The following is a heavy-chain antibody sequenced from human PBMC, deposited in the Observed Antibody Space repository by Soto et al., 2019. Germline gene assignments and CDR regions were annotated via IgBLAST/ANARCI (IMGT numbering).Heavy chain of an antibody. CDR1: GYTFTTYS. D-gene: IGHD2-2*01. V-gene: IGHV1-3*01. Sequence: ASVKVSCKASGYTFTTYSMHWVRQAPGQRLEWMGWIHAGNGNTEHSQKFQGRVTMTTDTSTSTAYMELRSLRSDDTAGYYCARDIVGVPAAIPNWGGAKDYYYVMDVWGQGTTVTVSS. J-gene: IGHJ6*02. CDR3: ARDIVGVPAAIPNWGGAKDYYYVMDV. CDR2: IHAGNGNT.